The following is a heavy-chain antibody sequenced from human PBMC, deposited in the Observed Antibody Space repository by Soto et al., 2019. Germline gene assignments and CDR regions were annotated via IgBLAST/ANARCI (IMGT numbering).Heavy chain of an antibody. D-gene: IGHD6-19*01. Sequence: QVLLQESGPGLVQPSGTLSLSFAVPGGSISSNYFWGWVRQPPGKGLEWVGDISHSGSVNYNPSLKSRVTISIDKSKNQFSLKLNSVTAADTAVYYCARSFGWYAIDYWGQGTLVIVSS. CDR1: GGSISSNYF. CDR3: ARSFGWYAIDY. V-gene: IGHV4-4*02. CDR2: ISHSGSV. J-gene: IGHJ4*02.